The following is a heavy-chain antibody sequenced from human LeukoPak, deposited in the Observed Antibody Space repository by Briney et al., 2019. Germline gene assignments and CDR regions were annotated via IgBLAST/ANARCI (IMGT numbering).Heavy chain of an antibody. Sequence: SETLSLTCTVSGGSISSYYWSWIRQPPGKGLEWIGYIFDSGSTNYNPSLKSRVTISVDTSKSQFSLRLSSVTAADTAVYYCAREIQEGSGPFYGDYPRTHFDYWGQGTLVTVSS. CDR3: AREIQEGSGPFYGDYPRTHFDY. CDR2: IFDSGST. CDR1: GGSISSYY. D-gene: IGHD4-17*01. J-gene: IGHJ4*02. V-gene: IGHV4-59*12.